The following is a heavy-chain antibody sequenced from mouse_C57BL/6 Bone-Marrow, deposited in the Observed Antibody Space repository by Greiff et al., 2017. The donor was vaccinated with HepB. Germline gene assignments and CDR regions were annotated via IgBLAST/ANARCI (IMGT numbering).Heavy chain of an antibody. CDR3: ARRRGQLRDKY. J-gene: IGHJ3*01. V-gene: IGHV5-6*01. CDR1: GFTFSSYG. D-gene: IGHD4-1*02. CDR2: ISSGGSYT. Sequence: EVQLVESGGDLVKPGGSLKLSCAASGFTFSSYGMSWVRQTPDKRLEWVATISSGGSYTYYPDSVKGRFTISRDNAKNTLYLQMSSLKSEDTAMYYCARRRGQLRDKYWGQGTLVTVSA.